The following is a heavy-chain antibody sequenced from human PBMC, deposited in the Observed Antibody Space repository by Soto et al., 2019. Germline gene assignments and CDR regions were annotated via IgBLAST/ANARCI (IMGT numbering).Heavy chain of an antibody. J-gene: IGHJ5*02. CDR2: ISAYNGNT. Sequence: QVQLVQSGAEVKQPGASVKVSCKASGFTFTSYGFSWVRQAPGQGLELMGWISAYNGNTYYAQKLQDRVTLTTDTSTTTAYMDLRSLRSDDTAMYYWARTPPPSGYSDSTSCQNWSDHWGQGTLVTVSS. D-gene: IGHD2-2*01. CDR1: GFTFTSYG. V-gene: IGHV1-18*01. CDR3: ARTPPPSGYSDSTSCQNWSDH.